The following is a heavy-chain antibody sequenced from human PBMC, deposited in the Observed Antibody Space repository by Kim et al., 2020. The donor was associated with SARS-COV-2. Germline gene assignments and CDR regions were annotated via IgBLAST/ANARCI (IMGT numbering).Heavy chain of an antibody. CDR2: INHSGST. V-gene: IGHV4-34*01. CDR3: ARLGYYYDSSGQGDY. Sequence: SETLSLTCAVYGGSFSGYYWSWIRQPPGKGLEWIGEINHSGSTNYNPSLKSRVTISVDTSKNQFSLKLSSVTAADTAVYYCARLGYYYDSSGQGDYWGQG. J-gene: IGHJ4*02. D-gene: IGHD3-22*01. CDR1: GGSFSGYY.